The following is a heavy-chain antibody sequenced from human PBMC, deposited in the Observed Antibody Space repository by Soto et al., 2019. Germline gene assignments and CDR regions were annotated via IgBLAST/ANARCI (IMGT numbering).Heavy chain of an antibody. CDR2: MNPGSGDT. D-gene: IGHD3-16*01. Sequence: QVQLVQSGAEVREPGASVKVSCKASGYSFTNNDVTWVRQATGQGLEWMGWMNPGSGDTGYAQKFPGRVIMTRDISIATAYMELSSLRSDDTAIYYCARMATFGSLNWFDPWGQGTLVTVSS. V-gene: IGHV1-8*01. J-gene: IGHJ5*02. CDR3: ARMATFGSLNWFDP. CDR1: GYSFTNND.